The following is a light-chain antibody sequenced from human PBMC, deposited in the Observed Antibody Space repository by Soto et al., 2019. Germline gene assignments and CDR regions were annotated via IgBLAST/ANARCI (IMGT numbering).Light chain of an antibody. CDR2: FGS. J-gene: IGKJ1*01. V-gene: IGKV2-28*01. Sequence: DIVMTQSPLSLPVTPGEPASISCRSSQSLLHSNGYNYLDWYLQKPGQSPQLLIYFGSHRASGVPDRFTGSGSGTDFTLKISRVEAEDVGVYYCMQTPDPPRPFGQGTKVDIK. CDR3: MQTPDPPRP. CDR1: QSLLHSNGYNY.